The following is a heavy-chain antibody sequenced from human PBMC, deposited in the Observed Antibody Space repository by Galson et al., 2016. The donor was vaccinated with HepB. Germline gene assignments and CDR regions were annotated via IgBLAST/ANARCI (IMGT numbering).Heavy chain of an antibody. Sequence: SLRLSCAASGFTFSNYTMNWVRQAPGKGLEWVSSISSRTTYIYYADSVKGRFTISRDNAKNSLYLQMNSLRAEDTAVYYCARDSRCSRTSCYRNFDDWGQGTLVTVSS. V-gene: IGHV3-21*01. D-gene: IGHD2-2*02. CDR3: ARDSRCSRTSCYRNFDD. J-gene: IGHJ4*02. CDR2: ISSRTTYI. CDR1: GFTFSNYT.